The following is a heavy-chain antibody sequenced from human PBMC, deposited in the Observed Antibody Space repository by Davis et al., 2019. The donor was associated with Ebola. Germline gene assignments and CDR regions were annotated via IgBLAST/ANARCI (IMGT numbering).Heavy chain of an antibody. CDR3: ARDGPDYYGLDV. CDR1: GFTFTDYY. J-gene: IGHJ6*02. V-gene: IGHV1-46*01. Sequence: ASVTVSCKASGFTFTDYYMHWVRQAPGQGLEWMGMIYPGGGRTRYAQKFQGRVTMSRDTSTDTIYLEMGSLRSDDTAVYYCARDGPDYYGLDVWGQGTAVTVSS. CDR2: IYPGGGRT.